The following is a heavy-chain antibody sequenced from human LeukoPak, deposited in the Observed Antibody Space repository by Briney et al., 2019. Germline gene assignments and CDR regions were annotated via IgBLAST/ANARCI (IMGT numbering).Heavy chain of an antibody. D-gene: IGHD6-25*01. CDR1: GGSFSGYY. CDR2: INHSGST. J-gene: IGHJ4*02. CDR3: ARKGAAGIAAN. V-gene: IGHV4-34*01. Sequence: SETLSLTCAVYGGSFSGYYWSWIRQPPGKGLEWIGEINHSGSTNYNPSLKSRVTISVDTSKNQFSLKLSSVTAADTAVYYCARKGAAGIAANWGQGTLVTVSS.